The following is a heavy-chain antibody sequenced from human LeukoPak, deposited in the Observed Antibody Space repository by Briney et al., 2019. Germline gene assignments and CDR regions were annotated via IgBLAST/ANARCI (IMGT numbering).Heavy chain of an antibody. CDR3: ASRGDPRSSGYYHATNYYGMDV. V-gene: IGHV4-34*01. CDR1: GGSVSGYY. Sequence: PSETLSLVCGVYGGSVSGYYWNWIRQPPGKGLEWIGEINHSGSTSYNPSLKSRVTISLDTSKNQFSLKLRSVTAADTAVYYCASRGDPRSSGYYHATNYYGMDVWGQGTTVTVSS. CDR2: INHSGST. D-gene: IGHD3-22*01. J-gene: IGHJ6*02.